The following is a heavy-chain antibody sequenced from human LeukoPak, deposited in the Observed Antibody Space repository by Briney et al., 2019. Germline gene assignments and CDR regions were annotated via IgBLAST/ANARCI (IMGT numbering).Heavy chain of an antibody. CDR1: GFTVSSNY. J-gene: IGHJ4*02. V-gene: IGHV3-53*01. CDR3: ARVGYSSSFDY. Sequence: PGGSLRLSCAASGFTVSSNYMSWVRQAPGKGLEWVSVIYSGGSTYYADSVKGRFTISRDNAKNSLFLQMNSLRAEDTAVYYCARVGYSSSFDYWGQGTLVTVSS. D-gene: IGHD6-13*01. CDR2: IYSGGST.